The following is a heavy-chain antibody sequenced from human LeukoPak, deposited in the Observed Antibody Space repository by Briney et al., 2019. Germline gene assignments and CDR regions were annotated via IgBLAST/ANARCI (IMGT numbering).Heavy chain of an antibody. CDR1: GGSFSGYY. CDR3: ARHTEVATPQYYFDY. J-gene: IGHJ4*02. V-gene: IGHV4-59*08. Sequence: SETLSLTCAVYGGSFSGYYWSWIRQPPGKGLEWVGYIYYSGSTNYNPSLKSRVTISVDTSKNQFSLKLSSVTAADTAVYYCARHTEVATPQYYFDYWGQGTLVTVSS. CDR2: IYYSGST. D-gene: IGHD5-24*01.